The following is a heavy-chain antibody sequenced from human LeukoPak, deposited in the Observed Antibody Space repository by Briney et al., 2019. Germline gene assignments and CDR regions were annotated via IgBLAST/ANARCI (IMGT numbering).Heavy chain of an antibody. D-gene: IGHD6-13*01. CDR3: ARDWVAAAVPDAFDI. CDR2: IIPIFGTA. J-gene: IGHJ3*02. V-gene: IGHV1-69*05. CDR1: GGTFCSYA. Sequence: ASVKVSCKASGGTFCSYAISWVRQAPGQGLEWMGRIIPIFGTANYAQKFQGRVTITTDESTSTAYMELSSLRSEDTAVYYCARDWVAAAVPDAFDIWGQGTMVTVSS.